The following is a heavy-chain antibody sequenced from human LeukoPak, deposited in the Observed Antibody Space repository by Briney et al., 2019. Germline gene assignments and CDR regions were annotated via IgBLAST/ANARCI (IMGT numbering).Heavy chain of an antibody. J-gene: IGHJ4*02. CDR1: GFTFSNYG. Sequence: QPGGSLRLSCAASGFTFSNYGMHWVRQAPGKGLEWVAAITNDGRNKYYADSVKGRFTISRDNSKNSVYLQMNSLRGEDTAVYYCAKTPMTNGWYYFDYWGQGSLVTVSS. V-gene: IGHV3-30*18. CDR2: ITNDGRNK. D-gene: IGHD6-19*01. CDR3: AKTPMTNGWYYFDY.